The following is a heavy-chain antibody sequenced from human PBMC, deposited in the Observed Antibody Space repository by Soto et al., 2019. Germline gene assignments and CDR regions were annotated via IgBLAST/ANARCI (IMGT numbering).Heavy chain of an antibody. CDR1: GFSLSTSGVG. D-gene: IGHD2-15*01. CDR2: IYWDDDK. V-gene: IGHV2-5*02. Sequence: QITLKESGPTLVKPTQTLTLTCTFSGFSLSTSGVGVGWIRQPPGKALEWLALIYWDDDKRYSPSLKSRLTITKDTSKNQVVLTMTNMDPVDTATYYCAHMGYCSGGSCYPLFDPWGQGTLVTVSS. CDR3: AHMGYCSGGSCYPLFDP. J-gene: IGHJ5*02.